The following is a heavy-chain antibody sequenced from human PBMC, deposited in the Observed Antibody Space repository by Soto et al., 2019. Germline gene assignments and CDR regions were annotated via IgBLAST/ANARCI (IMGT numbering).Heavy chain of an antibody. CDR3: ARGRNIIYYYYGMDV. J-gene: IGHJ6*02. Sequence: SETLSLTCAVYGGSFSGYYWSWIRQPPGKGLEWIGEINHSGSTNYNPSLKSRVTISVDTSKNQFSLKLSSVTAADTAVYYCARGRNIIYYYYGMDVWGQGTRSPSP. CDR1: GGSFSGYY. V-gene: IGHV4-34*01. D-gene: IGHD3-10*01. CDR2: INHSGST.